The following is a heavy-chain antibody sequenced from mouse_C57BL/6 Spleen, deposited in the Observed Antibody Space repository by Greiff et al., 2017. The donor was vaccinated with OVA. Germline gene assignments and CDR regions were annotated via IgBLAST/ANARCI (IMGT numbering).Heavy chain of an antibody. Sequence: VQLQQSGTVLARPGASVKLSCKTSGYTFTSYWMHWVHQRPGQGLEWIGAIYPGNSDTRYNQKFKGKAKLTAVTSASTAYMELSNLTNADAAVYDCTRSSSYGRAWFAYWGQGTLVTVSA. D-gene: IGHD1-1*01. CDR2: IYPGNSDT. V-gene: IGHV1-5*01. J-gene: IGHJ3*01. CDR1: GYTFTSYW. CDR3: TRSSSYGRAWFAY.